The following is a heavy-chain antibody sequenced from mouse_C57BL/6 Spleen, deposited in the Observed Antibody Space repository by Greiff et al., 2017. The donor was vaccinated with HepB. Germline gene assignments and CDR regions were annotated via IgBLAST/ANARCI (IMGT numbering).Heavy chain of an antibody. CDR2: IYPSDSET. CDR1: GYTFTSYW. CDR3: GRETTVVADFDY. Sequence: QVQLQQPGAELVRPGSSVKLSCKASGYTFTSYWMDWVKQRPGQGLEWIGNIYPSDSETHYNQNFKDKATLTADKSSSTAYMQLSSLTSEDSAVYYCGRETTVVADFDYWGKGTTLTVSS. V-gene: IGHV1-61*01. J-gene: IGHJ2*01. D-gene: IGHD1-1*01.